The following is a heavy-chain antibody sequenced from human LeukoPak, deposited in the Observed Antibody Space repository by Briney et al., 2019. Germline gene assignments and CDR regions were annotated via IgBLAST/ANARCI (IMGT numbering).Heavy chain of an antibody. CDR3: ATALRYYDSSGYYWFDP. J-gene: IGHJ5*02. D-gene: IGHD3-22*01. V-gene: IGHV1-24*01. Sequence: ASVNVSCKVSGYTLTELSMHWVRQAPGKGLEWMGGFDPEDGETIYAQKFQGRVTMTEDTSTDTAYMELSSLRSEDTAVYYCATALRYYDSSGYYWFDPWGQGTLVTVSS. CDR2: FDPEDGET. CDR1: GYTLTELS.